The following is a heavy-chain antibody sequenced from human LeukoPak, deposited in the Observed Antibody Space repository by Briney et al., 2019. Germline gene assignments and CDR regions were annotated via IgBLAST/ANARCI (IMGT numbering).Heavy chain of an antibody. V-gene: IGHV3-30*18. D-gene: IGHD6-13*01. CDR1: GGSISSYY. CDR2: ISYDGSNK. CDR3: AKGPTGIAAAGTDY. Sequence: LSLTCTVSGGSISSYYWSWIRQPPGKGLEWVAVISYDGSNKYYADSVKGRFTISRDNSKNTLYLQMNSLRAEDTAVYYCAKGPTGIAAAGTDYWGQGTLVTVSS. J-gene: IGHJ4*02.